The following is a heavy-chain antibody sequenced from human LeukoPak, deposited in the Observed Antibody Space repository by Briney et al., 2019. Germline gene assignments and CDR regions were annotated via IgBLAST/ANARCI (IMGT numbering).Heavy chain of an antibody. V-gene: IGHV1-8*03. CDR2: MNPNSGNT. CDR1: GYTFISYD. CDR3: ARPYNWNDFRDAFDI. J-gene: IGHJ3*02. D-gene: IGHD1-1*01. Sequence: GASVKVSCMASGYTFISYDINWVRQATGQGLEWMGWMNPNSGNTGYAQKFQGRVTITRNTSISTAYMELSSLRSDDTAVYYCARPYNWNDFRDAFDIWGQGTMVTVSS.